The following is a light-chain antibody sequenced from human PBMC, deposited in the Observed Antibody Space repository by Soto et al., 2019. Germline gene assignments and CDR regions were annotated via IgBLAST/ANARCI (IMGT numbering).Light chain of an antibody. CDR2: GAS. Sequence: ETVMTHSPATLSVSPGERSTLSCRASQSVRSNLAWYQHKPGQSPRLLIDGASTRATGIPARFSGSGSGTEFTLTISSVQSEDFAVYYCQQYTNWPLTFGQGTRLEIK. V-gene: IGKV3-15*01. CDR1: QSVRSN. CDR3: QQYTNWPLT. J-gene: IGKJ5*01.